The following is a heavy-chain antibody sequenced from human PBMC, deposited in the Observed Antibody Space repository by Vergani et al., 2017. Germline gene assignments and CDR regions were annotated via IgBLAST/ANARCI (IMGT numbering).Heavy chain of an antibody. CDR2: ISSSSSYI. V-gene: IGHV3-21*01. D-gene: IGHD5-12*01. Sequence: EVQLVESGGGLVKPGGSLRLSCAASGFTFSSYSMNWVRQAPGKGLEWVSSISSSSSYIYYADSVKGRFTISRDKAKNSLYLQMNSLRAEDTAVYSCARDLVAFNHAFDIWGQGTMVTGSS. CDR1: GFTFSSYS. CDR3: ARDLVAFNHAFDI. J-gene: IGHJ3*02.